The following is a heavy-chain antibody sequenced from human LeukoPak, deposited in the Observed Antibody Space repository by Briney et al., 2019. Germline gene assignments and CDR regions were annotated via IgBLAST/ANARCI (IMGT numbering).Heavy chain of an antibody. Sequence: ASVKVSCKASGYTFTSYGISWVRQAPGQGLEWMGRISAYNGNTNYAQKLQGRVTMTTDTSTSTAYMKLRSLRSDDTAVYYCARVGGYSYGLERYYYYMYVWGKGTTVTVSS. CDR3: ARVGGYSYGLERYYYYMYV. J-gene: IGHJ6*03. V-gene: IGHV1-18*01. D-gene: IGHD5-18*01. CDR1: GYTFTSYG. CDR2: ISAYNGNT.